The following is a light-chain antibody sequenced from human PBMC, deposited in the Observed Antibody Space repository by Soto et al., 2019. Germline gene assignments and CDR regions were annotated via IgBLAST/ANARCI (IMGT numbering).Light chain of an antibody. CDR2: VAS. J-gene: IGKJ1*01. V-gene: IGKV3-15*01. CDR1: QSASNN. Sequence: EIVMTQSPATLSVSPGERATLSCRASQSASNNLAWYQQKPGQAPRLLIYVASTRATGIPARFSGSGSGTDFTLTISSLPSEDFAVYYCQQYNKWPLPFGQGTKV. CDR3: QQYNKWPLP.